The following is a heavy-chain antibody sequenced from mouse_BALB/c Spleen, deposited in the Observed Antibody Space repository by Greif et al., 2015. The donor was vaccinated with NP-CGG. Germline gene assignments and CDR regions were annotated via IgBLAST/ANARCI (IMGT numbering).Heavy chain of an antibody. V-gene: IGHV1S81*02. J-gene: IGHJ2*01. CDR3: TRSWDSYFDY. D-gene: IGHD3-3*01. Sequence: QVQLQQSGAELVNPGAPVKLSCKASGYTFTSYYMYWVKQRPGQGLEWIGEINPSNGGTNFNEKFKSKATLTVDKSSSTAYMQLSSLTSEDSAVYYCTRSWDSYFDYWGQGTTLTVSS. CDR1: GYTFTSYY. CDR2: INPSNGGT.